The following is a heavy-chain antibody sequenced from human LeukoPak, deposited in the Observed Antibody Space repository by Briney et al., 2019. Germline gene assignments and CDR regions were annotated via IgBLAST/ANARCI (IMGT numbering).Heavy chain of an antibody. J-gene: IGHJ4*02. CDR2: ISYDGSNK. D-gene: IGHD1-7*01. CDR1: GFTFSSYG. Sequence: GGSLRLSCAASGFTFSSYGMHWVRQAPGKGLEWVAVISYDGSNKYYADSVKGRFTISRDNSKNTLYLQMNSLRAEDTAVYYCAKGTAPAGTTPTELDCWGQGTLVTVSS. CDR3: AKGTAPAGTTPTELDC. V-gene: IGHV3-30*18.